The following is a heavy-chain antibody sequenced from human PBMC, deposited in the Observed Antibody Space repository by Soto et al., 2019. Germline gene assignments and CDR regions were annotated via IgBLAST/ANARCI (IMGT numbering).Heavy chain of an antibody. J-gene: IGHJ4*02. CDR3: AGLTYYYESSGYY. Sequence: KPSETLSLTGTVSGGSISSSSYYLGWMRQPPGKGLEWIGSIYYSGSTYYNPSLKSRVTISVDTSKNQISLKLSSVTAADTAVDYCAGLTYYYESSGYYSGEGTLV. CDR1: GGSISSSSYY. V-gene: IGHV4-39*01. D-gene: IGHD3-22*01. CDR2: IYYSGST.